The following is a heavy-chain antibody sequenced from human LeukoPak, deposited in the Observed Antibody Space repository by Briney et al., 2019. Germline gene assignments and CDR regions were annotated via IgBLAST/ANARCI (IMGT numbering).Heavy chain of an antibody. D-gene: IGHD5-18*01. Sequence: PSETLSLTCAVYGGSFSGYYWSWIRQPPGKGLEWIGEINHSGSTNYNPSLKSRVTISVDTSKNQFSLKLSSVTAADTAVYYCARVQGYSYGHFDYWGQGTLVTVSS. CDR3: ARVQGYSYGHFDY. CDR2: INHSGST. CDR1: GGSFSGYY. V-gene: IGHV4-34*01. J-gene: IGHJ4*02.